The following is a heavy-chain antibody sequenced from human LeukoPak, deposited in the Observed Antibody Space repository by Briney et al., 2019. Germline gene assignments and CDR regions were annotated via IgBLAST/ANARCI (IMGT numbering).Heavy chain of an antibody. V-gene: IGHV3-30*02. CDR2: IRYDGSNK. J-gene: IGHJ4*02. CDR1: GFTFSTYG. D-gene: IGHD6-19*01. Sequence: GGSLRLSCSASGFTFSTYGMLWVRQAPGQGPEWVALIRYDGSNKYYADSVKGRFTISRDNSKNTLYLQMNSLRVEDTAMYYCAKAGTQQWLLFVGVYWGQGALVTVSS. CDR3: AKAGTQQWLLFVGVY.